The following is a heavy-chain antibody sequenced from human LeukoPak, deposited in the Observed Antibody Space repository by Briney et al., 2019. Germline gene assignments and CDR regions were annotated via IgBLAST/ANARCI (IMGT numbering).Heavy chain of an antibody. D-gene: IGHD5-12*01. CDR3: AKDPTYEKWLLDD. J-gene: IGHJ4*02. V-gene: IGHV3-30*18. CDR2: ISYDGSNK. Sequence: PGGSLRLSCAASGFTFSSYGMHWVRQAPGKGLEWVAVISYDGSNKYYADSVKGRFTISRDNSKNTLYLQMNSLRAEDTAVYYCAKDPTYEKWLLDDWGQGTLVTVSS. CDR1: GFTFSSYG.